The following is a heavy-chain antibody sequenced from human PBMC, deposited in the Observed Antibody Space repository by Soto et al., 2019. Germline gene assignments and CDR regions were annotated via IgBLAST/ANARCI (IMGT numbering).Heavy chain of an antibody. D-gene: IGHD6-19*01. CDR2: IYTSGST. CDR3: ARSGPPIAVAGGYYYGMDV. Sequence: PSETLSLTCTVSGGSISSYHWSWIRQPAGKGLEWIGRIYTSGSTNYNPSLKSRVTMSVDTSKNQFSLKLSSVTAADTAVYYCARSGPPIAVAGGYYYGMDVWGQGTTVTISS. V-gene: IGHV4-4*07. CDR1: GGSISSYH. J-gene: IGHJ6*02.